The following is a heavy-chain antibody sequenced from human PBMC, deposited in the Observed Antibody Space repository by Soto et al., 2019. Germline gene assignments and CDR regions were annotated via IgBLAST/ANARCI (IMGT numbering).Heavy chain of an antibody. V-gene: IGHV1-3*01. D-gene: IGHD6-13*01. J-gene: IGHJ6*03. Sequence: AAVKVSCKASGYTFTSYAMHWVRQAPGQRLEWMGWINAGNGNTKYSQKFQGRVTITRDTSASTAYMELSSLRSEDTAVYYCARDHGYSSSWYQVDPYYYYMDVWGKGTTVTRLL. CDR3: ARDHGYSSSWYQVDPYYYYMDV. CDR1: GYTFTSYA. CDR2: INAGNGNT.